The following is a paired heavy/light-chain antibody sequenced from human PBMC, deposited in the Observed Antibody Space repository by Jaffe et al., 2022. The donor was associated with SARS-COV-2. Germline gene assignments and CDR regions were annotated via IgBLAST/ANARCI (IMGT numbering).Light chain of an antibody. Sequence: SYVLTQPPSVSVAPGKTAKITCGGNNIGSKSVHWYHQRPGQAPVVVIYHDDDRPSGIPERFSGSNSGNTATLTISRVEAGDEADYYCQVWDSSSDHWVFGGGTKLTVL. V-gene: IGLV3-21*04. CDR3: QVWDSSSDHWV. CDR2: HDD. J-gene: IGLJ3*02. CDR1: NIGSKS.
Heavy chain of an antibody. J-gene: IGHJ4*02. CDR2: ISYDINHK. V-gene: IGHV3-30*04. D-gene: IGHD3-22*01. CDR1: GFTFNNYI. CDR3: ARQHSGGYYAQLDH. Sequence: QVQLVESGGGVVQTGRSRRLSCAASGFTFNNYILHWVRQAPGKGLEWVAVISYDINHKYYADSVKGRFTISRDNSRNTIYLQMNGLTPGDTAVYFCARQHSGGYYAQLDHWGQGILLTVST.